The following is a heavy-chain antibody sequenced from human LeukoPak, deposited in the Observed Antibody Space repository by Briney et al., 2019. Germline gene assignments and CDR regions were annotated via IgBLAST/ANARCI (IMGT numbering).Heavy chain of an antibody. Sequence: QPGGSLRLSCAASGFTFSSYGMHWVRQAPGKGLEWVTVIWHDGSNKYYADSVMGRFTISRDNSKNTLYLQMNSLRAEDTAVYYCAKGGYYGSGSYITRWFDPWGQGTLVTVSS. D-gene: IGHD3-10*01. J-gene: IGHJ5*02. CDR2: IWHDGSNK. V-gene: IGHV3-33*06. CDR3: AKGGYYGSGSYITRWFDP. CDR1: GFTFSSYG.